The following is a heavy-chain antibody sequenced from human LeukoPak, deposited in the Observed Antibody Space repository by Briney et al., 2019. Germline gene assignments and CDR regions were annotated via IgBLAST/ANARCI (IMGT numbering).Heavy chain of an antibody. D-gene: IGHD2-2*01. CDR3: AKANTPLTTSCPFDY. CDR2: ISGSGGST. J-gene: IGHJ4*02. V-gene: IGHV3-23*01. CDR1: GFTFSSYA. Sequence: GGSLRLSCAASGFTFSSYAMRWVRQAPGKGLEWVSAISGSGGSTYYADSVKGRFTISRDNSKNTLYLQMNSLRAEDTAVYYCAKANTPLTTSCPFDYWGQGTLVTVSS.